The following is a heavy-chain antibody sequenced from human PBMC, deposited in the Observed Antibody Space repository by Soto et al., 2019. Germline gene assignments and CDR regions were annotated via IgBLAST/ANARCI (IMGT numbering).Heavy chain of an antibody. V-gene: IGHV4-4*02. CDR3: ARGGRARGTFDI. CDR2: IYNSGDT. D-gene: IGHD3-16*01. Sequence: LQESGPGVVQPSGTLSLTCVVSGASITTNNWWTWVRLPPGKGLEWIGEIYNSGDTNYSPSLQSRVSISADTSNTHFSLRLKSVTAADTAIYYCARGGRARGTFDIWGQGTKVIVSS. J-gene: IGHJ3*02. CDR1: GASITTNNW.